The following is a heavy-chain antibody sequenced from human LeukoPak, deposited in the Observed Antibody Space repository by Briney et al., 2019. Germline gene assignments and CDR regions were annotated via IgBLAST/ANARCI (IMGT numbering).Heavy chain of an antibody. CDR2: IYHSGST. V-gene: IGHV4-38-2*02. J-gene: IGHJ4*02. Sequence: SETLSLTCTVSGYSVSSGYYWGWIRQPPGKGLEWVGSIYHSGSTYYNPPLKSRVTMSVDTSKNQFSLKLSSVTAADTAVYYCARGAGSSWYYFDYWGQGTLVTVSS. CDR3: ARGAGSSWYYFDY. D-gene: IGHD6-13*01. CDR1: GYSVSSGYY.